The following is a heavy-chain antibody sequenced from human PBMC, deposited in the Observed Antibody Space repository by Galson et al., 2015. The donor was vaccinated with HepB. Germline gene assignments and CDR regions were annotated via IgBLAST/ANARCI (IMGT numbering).Heavy chain of an antibody. CDR1: GFTFSSYA. V-gene: IGHV3-30*04. CDR2: ISYDGRNK. CDR3: ARGGEGWIQLWLQTHDAFDI. Sequence: SLRLSCAASGFTFSSYAMHWVRQAPGRGREWVAVISYDGRNKYYADSVKGRFTISRDNSKNTLYLQMNSLRAEDTAVYYCARGGEGWIQLWLQTHDAFDIWGQGTMVTVSS. D-gene: IGHD5-18*01. J-gene: IGHJ3*02.